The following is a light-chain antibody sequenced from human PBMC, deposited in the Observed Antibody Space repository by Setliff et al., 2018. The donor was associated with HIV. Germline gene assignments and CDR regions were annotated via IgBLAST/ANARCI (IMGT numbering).Light chain of an antibody. CDR3: SSYTGTTLYV. CDR2: EVS. Sequence: ALAQPASVSGSPGQSITISCTGTSSDVGGYNYVSWYQQHPGKAPKLMIYEVSNRPSGVSNRFSGSKSGNTASLTISGLQAEDEADYYCSSYTGTTLYVFGTGTKVTVL. V-gene: IGLV2-14*01. J-gene: IGLJ1*01. CDR1: SSDVGGYNY.